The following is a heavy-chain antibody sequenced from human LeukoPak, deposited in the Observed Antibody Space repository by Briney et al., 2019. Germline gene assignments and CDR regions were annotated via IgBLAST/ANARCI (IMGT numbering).Heavy chain of an antibody. CDR2: IKPNSGGT. D-gene: IGHD4-17*01. V-gene: IGHV1-2*02. CDR3: ARVYGIRFDY. CDR1: GYTFTGYY. Sequence: ASVKVSCTASGYTFTGYYMHSVRQAPGQGLGWMGWIKPNSGGTTYAQKFQGRVTMTRDTSISTAYMELSRLRSDDTAVYYCARVYGIRFDYWGQGTLVTVSS. J-gene: IGHJ4*02.